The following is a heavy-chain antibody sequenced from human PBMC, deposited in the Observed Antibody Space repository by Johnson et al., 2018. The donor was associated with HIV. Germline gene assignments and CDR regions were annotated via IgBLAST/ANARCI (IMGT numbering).Heavy chain of an antibody. CDR3: TTGRPSSAAFDI. CDR1: GFTFSNAW. J-gene: IGHJ3*02. CDR2: IKSKPDGGTT. Sequence: VQLVESGGGLVQPGGSLRLSCAASGFTFSNAWMSWVRQAPGKGLEWVGRIKSKPDGGTTDYAAPVKGRFTISRDDSKNTLYLQMNSLKTEDSAVYYCTTGRPSSAAFDIWGQGTMVTVSS. V-gene: IGHV3-15*01.